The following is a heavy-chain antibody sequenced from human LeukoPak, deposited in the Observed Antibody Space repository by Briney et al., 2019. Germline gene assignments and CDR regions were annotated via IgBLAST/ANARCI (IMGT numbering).Heavy chain of an antibody. D-gene: IGHD6-6*01. V-gene: IGHV3-21*01. CDR1: GFTFSSYS. Sequence: PGGSLRLSCAASGFTFSSYSMNWVRQAPGKGLEWVSSISSSSSSYIYYADSVKGRFTISRDNAKNSLYLQMNSLRAEDTAVYYCARDLVDSSSPRDYWGQGTLVTVSS. J-gene: IGHJ4*02. CDR3: ARDLVDSSSPRDY. CDR2: ISSSSSSYI.